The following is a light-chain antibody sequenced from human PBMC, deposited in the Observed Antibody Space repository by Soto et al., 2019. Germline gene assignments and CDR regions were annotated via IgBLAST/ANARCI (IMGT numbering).Light chain of an antibody. V-gene: IGKV1-6*01. Sequence: AIQMTQSPSSLSASVGDRVIITCRASQGIANELGWFQQKPGKAPRLLISAASSLESGVPSRFSGSGSVTDFTLTISSLEPEDIATYYCLQDYTYPWTFGQGTKVEIK. CDR1: QGIANE. J-gene: IGKJ1*01. CDR2: AAS. CDR3: LQDYTYPWT.